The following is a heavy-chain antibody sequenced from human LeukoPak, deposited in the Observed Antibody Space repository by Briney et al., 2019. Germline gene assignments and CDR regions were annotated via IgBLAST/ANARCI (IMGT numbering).Heavy chain of an antibody. CDR2: IDYRGRT. Sequence: ASETLSLTCTVSGGSISTYYWSWIRQPPGKGLEWIAYIDYRGRTTYNPSLRSRVTISVDTSRNQFSLKLSSVTAADTAVYYCARSRSGYSYDHAAFEIWGQGTMVTVSS. CDR1: GGSISTYY. D-gene: IGHD5-18*01. J-gene: IGHJ3*02. V-gene: IGHV4-59*01. CDR3: ARSRSGYSYDHAAFEI.